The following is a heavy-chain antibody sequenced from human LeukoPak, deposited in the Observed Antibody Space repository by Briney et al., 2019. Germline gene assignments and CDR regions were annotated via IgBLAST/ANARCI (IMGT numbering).Heavy chain of an antibody. J-gene: IGHJ5*02. CDR2: IYPGNSET. D-gene: IGHD3-3*01. Sequence: GASLQISGEGSGSIFTSYWIGGGRPLPGKGLGGMGIIYPGNSETRYSPSFQGQVTISADKSITTAYLQWSSLKASDTAVYYCARLSNDFWSGYAWFDPWGQGSLVTVSS. CDR1: GSIFTSYW. V-gene: IGHV5-51*01. CDR3: ARLSNDFWSGYAWFDP.